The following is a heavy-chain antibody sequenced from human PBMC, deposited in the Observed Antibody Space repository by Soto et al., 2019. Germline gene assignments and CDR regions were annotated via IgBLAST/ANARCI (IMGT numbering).Heavy chain of an antibody. CDR1: GGSISSGDYY. CDR2: IYYSGST. V-gene: IGHV4-30-4*02. CDR3: ARRWGTSFDF. J-gene: IGHJ4*02. D-gene: IGHD7-27*01. Sequence: SETLSLTCTVSGGSISSGDYYWSWIRQPPGKGLEWIGYIYYSGSTYYNPSLKSRVTISVDTSKNQFSLKVSSVTAADTAVYYCARRWGTSFDFWGQGTLVTVSS.